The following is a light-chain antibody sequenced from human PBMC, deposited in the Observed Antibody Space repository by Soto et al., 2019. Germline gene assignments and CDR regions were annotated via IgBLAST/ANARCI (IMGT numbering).Light chain of an antibody. Sequence: EIVMAQSPATLSVSPGERATLSCRASQTVSINLAWYQQKPGQGPRLLIYGASTRATGIPARFSGSGSGTEFTLTISSLQSEDFAVYYCQQYNNWPPSTFGQGTTVDIK. CDR1: QTVSIN. V-gene: IGKV3-15*01. CDR2: GAS. J-gene: IGKJ2*02. CDR3: QQYNNWPPST.